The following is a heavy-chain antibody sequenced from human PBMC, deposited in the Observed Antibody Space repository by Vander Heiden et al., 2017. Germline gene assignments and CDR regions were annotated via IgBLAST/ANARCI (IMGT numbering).Heavy chain of an antibody. CDR3: ARDLHSGSYENYFDY. V-gene: IGHV1-46*01. Sequence: QVQLVQSGAEVKKPGAPVKVASKSSGYTFTSYYMHWVRQAPGQGLEWMGIINPSGGSTSYAQKFQGRVTMTRDTSTSTVYMELSSLRSEDTAVYYCARDLHSGSYENYFDYWGQGTLVTVSS. CDR1: GYTFTSYY. CDR2: INPSGGST. D-gene: IGHD1-26*01. J-gene: IGHJ4*02.